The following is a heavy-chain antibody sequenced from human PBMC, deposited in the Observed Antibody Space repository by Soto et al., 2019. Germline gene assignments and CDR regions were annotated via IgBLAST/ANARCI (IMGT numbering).Heavy chain of an antibody. Sequence: GASVKVSCKASGYTFTSYGISWVRQAPGQGLELMGWISAYNGNTNYAQKLQGRVTMTTDTSTSTAYMELRSLRSDDTAVYYCARDRLLIAVAATAPLKKTYYYGMDVWGQGTTVTVPS. V-gene: IGHV1-18*01. CDR3: ARDRLLIAVAATAPLKKTYYYGMDV. D-gene: IGHD6-19*01. CDR2: ISAYNGNT. J-gene: IGHJ6*02. CDR1: GYTFTSYG.